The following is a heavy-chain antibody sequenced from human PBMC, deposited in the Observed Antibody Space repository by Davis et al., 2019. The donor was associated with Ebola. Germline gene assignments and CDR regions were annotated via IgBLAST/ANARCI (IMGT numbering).Heavy chain of an antibody. CDR2: IIPIFGTA. Sequence: AASVKVSCKASGGTFSSYAISWVRQAPGQGLEWMGGIIPIFGTANYAQKFQGRVTITADESTSTAYMELSSLRSEDTAVYYCARDVQVSVYQDSSGWSWFDPWGQGTLVTVSS. V-gene: IGHV1-69*13. CDR3: ARDVQVSVYQDSSGWSWFDP. CDR1: GGTFSSYA. J-gene: IGHJ5*02. D-gene: IGHD6-19*01.